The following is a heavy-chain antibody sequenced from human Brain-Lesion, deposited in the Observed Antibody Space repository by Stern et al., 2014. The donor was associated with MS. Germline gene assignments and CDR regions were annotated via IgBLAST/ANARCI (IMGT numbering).Heavy chain of an antibody. CDR1: GGSVSSTSYA. D-gene: IGHD2-15*01. CDR2: IYYSGNT. V-gene: IGHV4-39*01. CDR3: AGEEDIRYCSGGSCTGNWFDP. Sequence: VQLVESGPGLVKPSETLSLTCTVAGGSVSSTSYAWAWIRQPPGKGLEWIGAIYYSGNTYYSPSLKSRLPIFLDTAQNQFSLQLRSVTAADTAVYYCAGEEDIRYCSGGSCTGNWFDPWGQGTLVTVSS. J-gene: IGHJ5*02.